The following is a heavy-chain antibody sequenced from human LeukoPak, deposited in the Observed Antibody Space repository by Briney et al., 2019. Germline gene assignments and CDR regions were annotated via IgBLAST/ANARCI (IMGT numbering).Heavy chain of an antibody. CDR2: ISGSGGST. V-gene: IGHV3-23*01. CDR3: AKDPLRFGELPPLGY. Sequence: GGSLRLSCAASGFTFSSYAMGWVCQAPGERLEWGSAISGSGGSTYYADSVTGRFTIYRDNSKNTLYLQMNSLRAEDTAVYYCAKDPLRFGELPPLGYWGQGTLVTVSS. D-gene: IGHD3-10*01. CDR1: GFTFSSYA. J-gene: IGHJ4*02.